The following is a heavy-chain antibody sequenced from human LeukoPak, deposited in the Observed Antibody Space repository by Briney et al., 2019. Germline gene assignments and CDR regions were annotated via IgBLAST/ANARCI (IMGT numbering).Heavy chain of an antibody. CDR1: GYTFTGYY. J-gene: IGHJ4*02. V-gene: IGHV1-2*02. Sequence: ASVKVSCKASGYTFTGYYMHWVRQAPGQGLEWMGWINPNSGGTNYAQKFQGRVTMTRDTSITTAYMELSSLRSDDPAVYYCARRGYVWGSLGYWGQGTLVTVSS. CDR2: INPNSGGT. D-gene: IGHD3-16*01. CDR3: ARRGYVWGSLGY.